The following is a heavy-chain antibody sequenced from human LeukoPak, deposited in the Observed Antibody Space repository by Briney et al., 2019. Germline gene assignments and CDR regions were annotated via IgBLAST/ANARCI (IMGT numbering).Heavy chain of an antibody. CDR3: ARGYSSSWYNWFDP. J-gene: IGHJ5*02. Sequence: GGSLRLSCAASEFTFSSYWMHWVRQAPGTGLVWVSRINSDGSSTSYAESVKGRFTLSRDNAKNTLYLQMNSLRAEDTAVYFCARGYSSSWYNWFDPWGQGTLVTVSS. D-gene: IGHD6-13*01. CDR1: EFTFSSYW. V-gene: IGHV3-74*01. CDR2: INSDGSST.